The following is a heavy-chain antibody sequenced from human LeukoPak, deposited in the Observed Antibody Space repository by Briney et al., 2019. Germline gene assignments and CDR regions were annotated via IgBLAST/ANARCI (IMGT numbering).Heavy chain of an antibody. CDR2: INPNSGGT. V-gene: IGHV1-2*02. CDR3: ARDALNYYGSGSYLY. D-gene: IGHD3-10*01. J-gene: IGHJ4*02. Sequence: ASVKVSCKASGYTFTGYYMHWVRQAPGQGLEWMGWINPNSGGTNYAQKFQGRVTMTRDTSISTAYMELSRLRSDDTAVYYCARDALNYYGSGSYLYWGQGTLVTVSS. CDR1: GYTFTGYY.